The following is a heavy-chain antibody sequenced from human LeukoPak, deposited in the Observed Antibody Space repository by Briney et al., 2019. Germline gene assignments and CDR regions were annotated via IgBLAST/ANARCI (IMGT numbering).Heavy chain of an antibody. D-gene: IGHD1-26*01. J-gene: IGHJ4*02. CDR3: ARGREDYFDY. CDR1: GFTFSSYA. CDR2: ISSNGGST. V-gene: IGHV3-64*01. Sequence: PGGSLRLSCAASGFTFSSYAMHWVRQAPGKGLEYVSAISSNGGSTYYANSVKGRFTISRDNSKNTLYLQMGSLRAEDMAVYYCARGREDYFDYWGQGTLVTVSS.